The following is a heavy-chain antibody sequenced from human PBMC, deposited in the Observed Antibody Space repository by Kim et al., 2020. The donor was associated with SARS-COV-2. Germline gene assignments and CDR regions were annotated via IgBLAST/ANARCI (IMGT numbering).Heavy chain of an antibody. V-gene: IGHV3-23*01. D-gene: IGHD6-6*01. Sequence: GGSLRLSCAASGFTFSSYAMSWVRQAPGKGLEWVSAISGSGGSTYYADSVKGRFTISRDNSKNTLYLQMNSLRAEDTAVYYCAKDGESSSSTLSDYWGQGTLVTVSS. CDR2: ISGSGGST. CDR1: GFTFSSYA. CDR3: AKDGESSSSTLSDY. J-gene: IGHJ4*02.